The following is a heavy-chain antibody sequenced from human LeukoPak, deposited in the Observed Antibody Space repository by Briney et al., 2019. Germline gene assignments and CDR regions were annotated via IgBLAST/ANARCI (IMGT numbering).Heavy chain of an antibody. D-gene: IGHD3-10*01. CDR3: ASSLIKGSGSYTFDY. CDR2: IYHSGST. V-gene: IGHV4-34*01. CDR1: GGSFSGYY. J-gene: IGHJ4*02. Sequence: SETLSLTCAVYGGSFSGYYWSWIRQPPGKGLEWIGSIYHSGSTYYNPSLKSRVTISVDTSKNQFSLKLSSVTAADTAVYYCASSLIKGSGSYTFDYWGQGTLVTVSS.